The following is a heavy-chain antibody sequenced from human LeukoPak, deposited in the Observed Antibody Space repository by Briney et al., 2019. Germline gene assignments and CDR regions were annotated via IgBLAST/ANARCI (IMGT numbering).Heavy chain of an antibody. CDR1: GFTSTSFW. CDR3: ARGGMDHAFDV. D-gene: IGHD2-8*01. Sequence: PGRSLRPSCAASGFTSTSFWTDWGRQVPGKGLEYVSRIDNVGRGTTYAGSVKGRFTISRDHGNTGVFLQLNSLRAEDTAMYYCARGGMDHAFDVWGQGTMVTVSS. V-gene: IGHV3-74*01. J-gene: IGHJ3*01. CDR2: IDNVGRGT.